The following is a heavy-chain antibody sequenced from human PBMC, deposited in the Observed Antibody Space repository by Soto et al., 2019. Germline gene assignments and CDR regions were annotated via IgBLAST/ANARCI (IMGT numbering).Heavy chain of an antibody. Sequence: ASVKVSCKASGYTFTGYYMHWVRQAPGQGLEWMGWINPNSGGTNYAQKFQGRVTMTRDTSISTAYMELSRLRSDDTAVYYGARAYGSGTLGPGYWGQGTLVTVSS. CDR1: GYTFTGYY. CDR2: INPNSGGT. D-gene: IGHD3-10*01. CDR3: ARAYGSGTLGPGY. J-gene: IGHJ4*02. V-gene: IGHV1-2*02.